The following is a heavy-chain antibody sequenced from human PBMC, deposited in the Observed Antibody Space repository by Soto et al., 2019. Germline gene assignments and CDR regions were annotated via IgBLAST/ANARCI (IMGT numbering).Heavy chain of an antibody. CDR1: GGSISSSSYY. Sequence: SETLSLTCTVSGGSISSSSYYWGWIRQPPGKGLEWIGSIYSSGSTCYNPSLKSRVTISVDTSKNQFSLKLSSVTAADTAVYDCARDFSSGWYRDYYYYYGMDVWGQGTTVTVSS. V-gene: IGHV4-39*01. CDR3: ARDFSSGWYRDYYYYYGMDV. D-gene: IGHD6-19*01. J-gene: IGHJ6*02. CDR2: IYSSGST.